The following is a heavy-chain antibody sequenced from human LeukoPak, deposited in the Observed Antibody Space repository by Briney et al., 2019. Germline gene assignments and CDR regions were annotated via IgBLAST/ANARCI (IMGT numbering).Heavy chain of an antibody. V-gene: IGHV3-53*01. J-gene: IGHJ5*02. CDR3: ARGIGSTLFSYH. D-gene: IGHD3-16*01. CDR2: MYSGGNT. CDR1: GITVSSNY. Sequence: PGGSLTHSRAASGITVSSNYMSWVRQAPGKGLEWVSVMYSGGNTYYADSVKGRFTISRDKSKNTLYLQMNSLRAEDTAVYYCARGIGSTLFSYHWGQGTVVTASS.